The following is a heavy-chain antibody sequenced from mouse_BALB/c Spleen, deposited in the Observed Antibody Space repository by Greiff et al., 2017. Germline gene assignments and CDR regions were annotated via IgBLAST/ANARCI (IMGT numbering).Heavy chain of an antibody. V-gene: IGHV7-1*02. CDR1: GFTFSDFY. CDR2: SRNKANDYTT. Sequence: EVKLMESGGGLVQPGGSLRLSCATSGFTFSDFYMEWVRQPPGKRLEWIAASRNKANDYTTEYSASVKGRFIVSRDTAQSILYLQMNALRAEDTAIYYCARVRRRGWYFDVWGAGTTVTVSS. J-gene: IGHJ1*01. CDR3: ARVRRRGWYFDV. D-gene: IGHD2-14*01.